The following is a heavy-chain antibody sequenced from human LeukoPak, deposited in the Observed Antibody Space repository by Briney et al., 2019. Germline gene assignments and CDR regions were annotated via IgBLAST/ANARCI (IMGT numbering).Heavy chain of an antibody. D-gene: IGHD3-10*01. CDR2: ISAYNGNT. CDR1: GYTFTSYG. J-gene: IGHJ5*02. Sequence: GASVKVSCKASGYTFTSYGISWVRQAPGQGLEWMGWISAYNGNTNYAQKLQGRVTMTTDTSTSTAYMELRSLRSDDTAVYYCAREEKVYYGSGSYYNPSWFDPWGQGTLVTVSS. V-gene: IGHV1-18*01. CDR3: AREEKVYYGSGSYYNPSWFDP.